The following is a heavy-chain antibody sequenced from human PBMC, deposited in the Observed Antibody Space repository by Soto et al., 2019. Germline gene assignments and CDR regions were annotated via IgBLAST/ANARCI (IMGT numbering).Heavy chain of an antibody. CDR1: GGTFSSYG. CDR3: TRGDCSTSSCYGHDAFDI. CDR2: VIPIFGTA. Sequence: QVQLVQSGAEVKKPGSSVKVSCKASGGTFSSYGISWVRQAPGQGLEWMGGVIPIFGTAKYAQKFQGRVTITADESTSTAQMHLSSLRSEDTAVYYCTRGDCSTSSCYGHDAFDIWGQGTMVTVSS. D-gene: IGHD2-2*01. V-gene: IGHV1-69*01. J-gene: IGHJ3*02.